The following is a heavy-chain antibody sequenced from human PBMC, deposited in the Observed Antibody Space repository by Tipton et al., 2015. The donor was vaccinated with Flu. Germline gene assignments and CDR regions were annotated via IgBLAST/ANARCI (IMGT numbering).Heavy chain of an antibody. J-gene: IGHJ4*02. V-gene: IGHV4-59*12. CDR1: GGSISNYY. CDR3: ARGSGSGTDVTFYF. D-gene: IGHD3-10*01. CDR2: VHYSENT. Sequence: TLSLTCTVSGGSISNYYWSWIRQPPGKGLEWIGYVHYSENTSYNPSLKSRVTMSVDTSKNQFSLKLSSVTAADTAVYYCARGSGSGTDVTFYFWGQGTLVTVAS.